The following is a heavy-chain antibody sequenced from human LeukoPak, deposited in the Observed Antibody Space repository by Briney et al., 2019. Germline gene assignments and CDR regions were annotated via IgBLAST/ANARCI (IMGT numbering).Heavy chain of an antibody. J-gene: IGHJ3*02. D-gene: IGHD3-10*01. V-gene: IGHV3-33*01. Sequence: SGGSLRLSCAASGFTFSSYGMHWVRQAPGKGLEWVAVIWYDGSNKYYADSVKGRFTISRDNSKNTLYLQMNSLRAEDTAVYYCARAMVRGVFAFDIWGQGTMVTVSS. CDR3: ARAMVRGVFAFDI. CDR1: GFTFSSYG. CDR2: IWYDGSNK.